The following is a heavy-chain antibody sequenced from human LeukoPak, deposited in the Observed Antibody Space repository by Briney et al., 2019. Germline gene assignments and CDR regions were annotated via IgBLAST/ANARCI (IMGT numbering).Heavy chain of an antibody. CDR1: GGSISSYY. D-gene: IGHD3-22*01. Sequence: SETLSLTCTVSGGSISSYYWSWIRQPPGKGLEGIGYIYYSGSTNYNPSLKSRVTISVDTSKNQFSLKLSSVTAADTAVYYCARTYYDSSGYYLFDYWGQGTLVTVPS. CDR2: IYYSGST. CDR3: ARTYYDSSGYYLFDY. V-gene: IGHV4-59*01. J-gene: IGHJ4*02.